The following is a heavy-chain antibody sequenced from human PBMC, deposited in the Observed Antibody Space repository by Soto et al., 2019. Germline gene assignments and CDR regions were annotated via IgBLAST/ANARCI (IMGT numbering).Heavy chain of an antibody. J-gene: IGHJ6*02. CDR1: CGSITGAYY. V-gene: IGHV4-31*03. Sequence: SETLSLTCRLSCGSITGAYYWNWIRQHPGKGLEWIGSIHYRGSTYYNPSLKTRITISLDRSNNQFSLNLSSVTAADTAVYYCARVRDSFGLDVWGQGTTVTVSS. D-gene: IGHD2-15*01. CDR3: ARVRDSFGLDV. CDR2: IHYRGST.